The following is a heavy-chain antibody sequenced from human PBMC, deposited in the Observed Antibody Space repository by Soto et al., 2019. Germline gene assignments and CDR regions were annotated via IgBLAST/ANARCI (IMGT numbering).Heavy chain of an antibody. CDR3: AKKSGVGAIWYFDY. V-gene: IGHV3-23*01. Sequence: EVQLLESGGGLVQPGGSLRLSCAASGFTFSNYGMSWVRQAPGKGLEWVSALPEIGTNTYYADSVKGRFTISRDNSKNTLFLQINNLRAGDTAVYYCAKKSGVGAIWYFDYWGQGTLVTVSS. CDR1: GFTFSNYG. J-gene: IGHJ4*02. D-gene: IGHD1-26*01. CDR2: LPEIGTNT.